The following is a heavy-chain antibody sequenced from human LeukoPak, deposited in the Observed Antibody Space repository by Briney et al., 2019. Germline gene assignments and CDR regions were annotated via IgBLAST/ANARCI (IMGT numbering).Heavy chain of an antibody. J-gene: IGHJ6*03. CDR2: ISSSGSTI. Sequence: PGGSLRLSCAASGFTFSSYEMNWVRQAPGKGLEWVSYISSSGSTIYYADSVKGRFTISRDNAKNSLYLQMNSLRAEDTAVYYCARETYSSSWYSGGYYYYYYMDVWGKGTTVTTSS. D-gene: IGHD6-13*01. V-gene: IGHV3-48*03. CDR1: GFTFSSYE. CDR3: ARETYSSSWYSGGYYYYYYMDV.